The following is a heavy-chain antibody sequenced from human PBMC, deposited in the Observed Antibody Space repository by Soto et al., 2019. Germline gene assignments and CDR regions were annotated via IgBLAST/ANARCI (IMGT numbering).Heavy chain of an antibody. V-gene: IGHV3-33*01. CDR2: IWYDGSNK. Sequence: GGSLRLSCAASGFTFSSYGMHWVRQAPGKGLEWVAVIWYDGSNKYYADSVKGRFTISRDNSKNTLYLQMNSLRAEDTAVYYCARDGLRYDFWSGYSPASYYIDYRGQGTLVTVSS. D-gene: IGHD3-3*01. CDR1: GFTFSSYG. J-gene: IGHJ4*02. CDR3: ARDGLRYDFWSGYSPASYYIDY.